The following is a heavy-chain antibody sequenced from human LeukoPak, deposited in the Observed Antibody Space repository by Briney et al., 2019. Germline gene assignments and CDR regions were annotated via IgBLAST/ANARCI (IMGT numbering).Heavy chain of an antibody. Sequence: RPGGSLRLSCAASGFTFDDFGMTWLRHVPGKGLEWVSGINWNGDTTGYADSVKGRFTISRDNAKSSLYLQMNSLRAEDTAVYYCARAPRWEWELNYWGQGTLVTVSS. J-gene: IGHJ4*02. CDR2: INWNGDTT. CDR3: ARAPRWEWELNY. CDR1: GFTFDDFG. V-gene: IGHV3-20*04. D-gene: IGHD1-26*01.